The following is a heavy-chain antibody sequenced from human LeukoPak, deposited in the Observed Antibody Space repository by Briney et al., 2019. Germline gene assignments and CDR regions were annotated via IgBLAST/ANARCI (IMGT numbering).Heavy chain of an antibody. CDR1: GFTFSSYS. D-gene: IGHD6-13*01. CDR2: ISSNNSTI. CDR3: VRDLHSSTWHRDWFDP. Sequence: PGGSLRLSCAASGFTFSSYSMNWVRQAPGKGLGWVSYISSNNSTIYYADSVKGRFTISRDNAKDSLYLQMNSLRAEDTAVYYCVRDLHSSTWHRDWFDPWGQGTLVTVSS. J-gene: IGHJ5*02. V-gene: IGHV3-48*01.